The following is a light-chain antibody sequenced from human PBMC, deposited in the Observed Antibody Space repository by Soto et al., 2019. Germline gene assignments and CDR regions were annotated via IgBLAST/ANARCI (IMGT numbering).Light chain of an antibody. CDR3: AAWDDSLNGHV. J-gene: IGLJ1*01. CDR1: SSNIGTSS. V-gene: IGLV1-44*01. Sequence: QSVLTQPHSASGTPGQRVTISCSGSSSNIGTSSVHWFKQLPGTAPKLLISTTNQRPSGVPERFSGSKSGTSASLAISELQSEDEADYYCAAWDDSLNGHVFGTGTKVTVL. CDR2: TTN.